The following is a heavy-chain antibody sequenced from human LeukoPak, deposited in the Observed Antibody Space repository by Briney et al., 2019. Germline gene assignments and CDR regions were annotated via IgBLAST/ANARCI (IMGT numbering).Heavy chain of an antibody. D-gene: IGHD4-11*01. CDR2: ISSSSSYT. CDR1: GFTFSDYY. Sequence: GGSLRLSCAASGFTFSDYYMSWIRQTPGKGLEWVSYISSSSSYTNYADSVKGRFTISRDNAKNSLYLQMNSLRAEDTAVYYCARAPHYSNYGPYYYGMDVWGQGTTVTVSS. CDR3: ARAPHYSNYGPYYYGMDV. J-gene: IGHJ6*02. V-gene: IGHV3-11*06.